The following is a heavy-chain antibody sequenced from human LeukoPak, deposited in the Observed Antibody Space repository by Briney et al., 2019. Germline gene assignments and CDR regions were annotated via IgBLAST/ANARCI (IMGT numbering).Heavy chain of an antibody. J-gene: IGHJ6*03. Sequence: GESLRLSCAASGFTFSSYGMHWVRQAPGKGLEWVAFIRYDGSHKYYADSVTGRFTLSRDNSKNTLFLQMNSLRPEDTAVYNCAKDQYQLLLSYYHMDVWGKGTTVTVSS. CDR1: GFTFSSYG. V-gene: IGHV3-30*02. CDR3: AKDQYQLLLSYYHMDV. CDR2: IRYDGSHK. D-gene: IGHD2-2*01.